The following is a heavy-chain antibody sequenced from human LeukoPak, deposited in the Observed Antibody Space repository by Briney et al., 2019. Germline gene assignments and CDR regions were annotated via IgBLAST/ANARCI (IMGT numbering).Heavy chain of an antibody. CDR3: ASARPRGYYRLFDY. CDR1: GFTFSDYY. V-gene: IGHV3-11*01. CDR2: ISSSGSTI. J-gene: IGHJ4*02. D-gene: IGHD3-3*01. Sequence: GGSLRLSCAASGFTFSDYYMSWIRQAPGRGLGWVSYISSSGSTIYYADSVKGGFTISRDNAKNSLYLQMNSLRAEDTAVYYCASARPRGYYRLFDYWGQGTLVTVSS.